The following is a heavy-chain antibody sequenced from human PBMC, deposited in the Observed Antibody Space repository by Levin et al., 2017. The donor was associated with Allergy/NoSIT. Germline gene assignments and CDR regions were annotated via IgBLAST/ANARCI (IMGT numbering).Heavy chain of an antibody. J-gene: IGHJ4*02. CDR1: NGSISNSRYY. CDR2: IYYSGST. Sequence: PSETLSLTCTVSNGSISNSRYYWGWIRQPPGTGLEWIGSIYYSGSTYYNPSLKSRVTISVDTSKNQFFLKINSVTAADTAIYYCASTFGVVSNNFDYWGQGTLVTVSS. D-gene: IGHD3-3*01. CDR3: ASTFGVVSNNFDY. V-gene: IGHV4-39*07.